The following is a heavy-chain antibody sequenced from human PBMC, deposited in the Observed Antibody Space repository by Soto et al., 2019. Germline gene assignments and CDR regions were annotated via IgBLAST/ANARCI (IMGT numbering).Heavy chain of an antibody. CDR3: AREGIAVAALDY. V-gene: IGHV3-33*01. D-gene: IGHD6-19*01. J-gene: IGHJ4*02. Sequence: PGGSLRLSCAASGFTFSSYGMHWVRQAPGKGLEWVAVIWYDGSNKYYADSVKGRFTISRDNSKNTLYLQMNSLRAEDTAVYYCAREGIAVAALDYWGQGTLVTVSS. CDR2: IWYDGSNK. CDR1: GFTFSSYG.